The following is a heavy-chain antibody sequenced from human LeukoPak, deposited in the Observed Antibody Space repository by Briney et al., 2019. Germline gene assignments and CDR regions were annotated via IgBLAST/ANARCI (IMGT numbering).Heavy chain of an antibody. Sequence: PGGSLRLSCAASGFTFDDYAMHWVRQAPGKGPEWVSLISGDGGSTYYADSVKGRFTISRDNSKNSLYLQMNSLRTEDTALYYCAKDHSVLQWLGDFDYWGQGTLVTVSS. V-gene: IGHV3-43*02. J-gene: IGHJ4*02. CDR2: ISGDGGST. CDR1: GFTFDDYA. CDR3: AKDHSVLQWLGDFDY. D-gene: IGHD6-19*01.